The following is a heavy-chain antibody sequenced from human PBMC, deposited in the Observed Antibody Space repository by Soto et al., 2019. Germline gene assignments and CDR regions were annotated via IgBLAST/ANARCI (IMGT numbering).Heavy chain of an antibody. CDR3: TTPGRYYDSSGYLGHYYYGMDV. CDR1: GFTFSNAW. CDR2: IKSKTDGGTT. D-gene: IGHD3-22*01. J-gene: IGHJ6*02. V-gene: IGHV3-15*07. Sequence: PGGSLRLSCAASGFTFSNAWMNWVRQAPGKGLEWVGRIKSKTDGGTTDYAAPVKGRFTISRDDSKNTLYLQMNSLKTEDTAVYYCTTPGRYYDSSGYLGHYYYGMDVWGQGTTVTVSS.